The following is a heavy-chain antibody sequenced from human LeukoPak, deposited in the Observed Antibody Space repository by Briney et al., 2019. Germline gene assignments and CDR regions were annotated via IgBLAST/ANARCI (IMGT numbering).Heavy chain of an antibody. D-gene: IGHD3-10*01. CDR1: GGSISSYY. Sequence: QPSETLSLTCTVSGGSISSYYWSWIRQPPGKGLEWIGYIYTSGSTNYNPSLKSRVTISVDTSKNQFSLKLSSVTAADTAVYYCARGGSYGSGSYGHKDYYYYGMDVWGQGTTVTVSS. CDR3: ARGGSYGSGSYGHKDYYYYGMDV. V-gene: IGHV4-4*09. CDR2: IYTSGST. J-gene: IGHJ6*02.